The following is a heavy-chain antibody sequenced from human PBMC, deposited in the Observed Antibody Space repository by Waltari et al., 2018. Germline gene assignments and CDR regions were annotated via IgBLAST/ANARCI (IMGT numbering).Heavy chain of an antibody. CDR2: ISSSSSYI. CDR1: GFTFSSYW. D-gene: IGHD3-3*01. Sequence: EVQLVESGGGLVQPGGSLRLSCAASGFTFSSYWMSWVRQAPGKGLEWVSSISSSSSYIYYADSVKGRFTISRDNAKNSLYLQMNSLRAEDTAVYYCAGNTNYYYYYMDVWGKGTTVTVSS. V-gene: IGHV3-21*01. J-gene: IGHJ6*03. CDR3: AGNTNYYYYYMDV.